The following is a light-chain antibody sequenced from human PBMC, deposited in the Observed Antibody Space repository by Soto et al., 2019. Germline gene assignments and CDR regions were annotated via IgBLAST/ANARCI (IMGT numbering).Light chain of an antibody. CDR1: SSNIGAGSD. CDR3: QSYDSSLSAWV. Sequence: QPVLTQPPSVSGAPGQRVTISCTESSSNIGAGSDVNWYQQLPGTAPKLLIYVNTIRPSGVPDRFSGSKSGTSASLAITGLQAEDEAVYFCQSYDSSLSAWVFGGGTQLTVL. J-gene: IGLJ3*02. CDR2: VNT. V-gene: IGLV1-40*01.